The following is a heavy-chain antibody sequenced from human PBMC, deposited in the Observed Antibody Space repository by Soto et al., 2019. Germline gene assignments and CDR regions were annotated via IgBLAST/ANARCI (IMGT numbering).Heavy chain of an antibody. D-gene: IGHD1-26*01. V-gene: IGHV3-30*18. CDR1: GFVFSNYG. CDR2: ISNDGNDE. J-gene: IGHJ1*01. Sequence: QVQVVESGGGVVQPGRSLRLSCAASGFVFSNYGMHWVRQAPGKGLEWVAVISNDGNDEYYIDSVKGRFTISRDNSKKTVALRMSSLYTEDTALYYCAKDIHSGRHPWGAEYWGQGIVVTVSS. CDR3: AKDIHSGRHPWGAEY.